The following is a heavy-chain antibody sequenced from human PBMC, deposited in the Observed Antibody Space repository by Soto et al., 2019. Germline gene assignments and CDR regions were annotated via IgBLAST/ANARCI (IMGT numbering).Heavy chain of an antibody. CDR1: WFTFSSYW. CDR3: ARVAYFNGWIFDY. CDR2: IKQDGSEK. V-gene: IGHV3-7*01. D-gene: IGHD6-19*01. Sequence: GGSLRLSCAASWFTFSSYWMSWVRQAPGKGLEWVANIKQDGSEKYYVDSVEGRFTLSRDNAKNSLQLQMNSLRAEDTAIYFCARVAYFNGWIFDYWGQGTLVTVSS. J-gene: IGHJ4*01.